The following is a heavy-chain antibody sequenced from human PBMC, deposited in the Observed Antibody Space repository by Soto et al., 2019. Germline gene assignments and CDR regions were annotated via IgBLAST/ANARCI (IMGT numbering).Heavy chain of an antibody. J-gene: IGHJ4*02. CDR1: GYRFSSFW. D-gene: IGHD6-13*01. V-gene: IGHV5-51*01. CDR2: AQPGHSDT. CDR3: ARHGYSSSWNPDH. Sequence: GESLKISCQGSGYRFSSFWIGWVRQMPGKGLEWMGIAQPGHSDTRYSPAFQGHVTISADESTNTAYLQWSSLRASDTAMYFCARHGYSSSWNPDHWGQGTLVTVSS.